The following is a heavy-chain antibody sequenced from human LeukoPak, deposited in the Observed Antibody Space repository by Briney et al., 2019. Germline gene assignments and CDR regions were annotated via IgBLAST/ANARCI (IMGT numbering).Heavy chain of an antibody. CDR3: TRRLDD. Sequence: PGGSLRLSCAASGFSFNSDWMDWVRQAPGKGLEWVANIKHDESEKNYLDSVKGRFTISRDNAQNSLYLQMNGLRVEDTAVYYCTRRLDDWGQGTLVTASS. D-gene: IGHD3-16*01. CDR2: IKHDESEK. CDR1: GFSFNSDW. V-gene: IGHV3-7*01. J-gene: IGHJ4*02.